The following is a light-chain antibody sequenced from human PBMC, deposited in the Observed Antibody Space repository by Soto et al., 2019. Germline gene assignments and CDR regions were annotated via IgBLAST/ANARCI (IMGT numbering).Light chain of an antibody. V-gene: IGLV2-14*01. CDR1: SSDFGGYNY. CDR2: DVS. J-gene: IGLJ1*01. CDR3: SSYTSSSIVYV. Sequence: QSVLTQPASVSGSPGQSITISCTGTSSDFGGYNYVSWYQQHPGKAPKLMIYDVSNRPSGVSNRFSGSKSGNTASLTISGLQAEDEADYYCSSYTSSSIVYVFGTGTKVTVL.